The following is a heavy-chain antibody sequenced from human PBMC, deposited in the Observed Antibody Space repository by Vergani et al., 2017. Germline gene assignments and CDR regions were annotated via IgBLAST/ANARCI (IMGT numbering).Heavy chain of an antibody. CDR1: GFTFSSYS. D-gene: IGHD7-27*01. Sequence: EVQLVESGGGLVKPGGSLRLSCAASGFTFSSYSMNWVRQAPGKGLEWVSSISSSSSYIYYADSVKGRFTISRDNAKNSLYLQMNSLRAEDTAVYYCARDAKNWGRDAFEIWGQGTMVTVSS. V-gene: IGHV3-21*01. CDR3: ARDAKNWGRDAFEI. CDR2: ISSSSSYI. J-gene: IGHJ3*02.